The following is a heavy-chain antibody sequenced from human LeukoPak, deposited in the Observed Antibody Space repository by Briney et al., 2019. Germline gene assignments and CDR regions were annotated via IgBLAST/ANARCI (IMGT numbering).Heavy chain of an antibody. CDR2: ISGYNGDT. CDR3: ARGGLWVGELLSTPHDGFDI. J-gene: IGHJ3*02. V-gene: IGHV1-18*01. CDR1: GYSFRSFG. D-gene: IGHD3-10*01. Sequence: ASVKVSCKASGYSFRSFGIDWVRQAPGQGLEWMGWISGYNGDTNYAQRLEGRTTLTTDTSTTTAYMELGTLRSDDTAVYYCARGGLWVGELLSTPHDGFDIWGEGTMVTVSS.